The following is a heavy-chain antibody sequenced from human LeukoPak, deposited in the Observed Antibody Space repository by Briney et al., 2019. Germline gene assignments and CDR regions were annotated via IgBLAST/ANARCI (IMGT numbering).Heavy chain of an antibody. J-gene: IGHJ4*02. D-gene: IGHD4-17*01. Sequence: GGSLRLSCAASRFTFSSYAMHWVRQAPGKGLEWVAVISYDGSNKYYADSVKGRFTISRDNSKNTLYLQMNSLRAEDTAVYYCARGGDYGDPYYFDYWGQGTLVTVSS. CDR2: ISYDGSNK. CDR1: RFTFSSYA. V-gene: IGHV3-30-3*01. CDR3: ARGGDYGDPYYFDY.